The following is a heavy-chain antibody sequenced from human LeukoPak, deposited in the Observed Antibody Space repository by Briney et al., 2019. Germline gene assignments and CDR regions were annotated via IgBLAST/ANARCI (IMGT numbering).Heavy chain of an antibody. CDR3: ARDKGSDEGSKFDH. CDR2: ISSSSDDCK. CDR1: GFTFSSYN. Sequence: PWGSLRLSCVASGFTFSSYNMHWVRQAPGKGLEWVSAISSSSDDCKYYADSVKGRFTISRDNAKNSVYLQMNSLRAEDTAVYYCARDKGSDEGSKFDHWGQGTLVTVSS. V-gene: IGHV3-21*04. J-gene: IGHJ4*02.